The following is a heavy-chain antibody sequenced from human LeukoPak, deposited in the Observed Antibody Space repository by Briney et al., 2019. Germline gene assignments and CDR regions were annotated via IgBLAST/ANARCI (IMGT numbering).Heavy chain of an antibody. CDR1: GFTFSSYA. CDR3: AKAPVWYGLGSYYKRSYFDY. V-gene: IGHV3-23*01. Sequence: GGSLRLSCAASGFTFSSYAMSWVRQAPGKGLEWVSAISGSGGSTYYADSVKGRFTISRDNSKNTLYLQMNSLRAEDTAVYYCAKAPVWYGLGSYYKRSYFDYWGQGTLVTVSS. J-gene: IGHJ4*02. CDR2: ISGSGGST. D-gene: IGHD3-10*01.